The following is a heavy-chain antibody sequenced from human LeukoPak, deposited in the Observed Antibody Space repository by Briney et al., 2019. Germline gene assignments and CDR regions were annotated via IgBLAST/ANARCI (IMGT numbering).Heavy chain of an antibody. Sequence: GGSLRLSCTASGFSFSGHWMHWARQRPGKWLVWVSRISRTGSTTSYADSVKGRFTVSRDNAKNTLYLQVNNLRAEDTAVYYCARGPNSNWSGLDFWGQGTLLTVSS. D-gene: IGHD6-6*01. V-gene: IGHV3-74*01. CDR3: ARGPNSNWSGLDF. CDR1: GFSFSGHW. CDR2: ISRTGSTT. J-gene: IGHJ4*02.